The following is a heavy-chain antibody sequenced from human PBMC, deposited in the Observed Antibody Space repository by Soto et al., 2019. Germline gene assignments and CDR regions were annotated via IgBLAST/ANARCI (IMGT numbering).Heavy chain of an antibody. Sequence: PGGSLRLSCAASEFTFSSYAMSWVRQAPGKGLEWVSAISGSGGSTYYADSVKGRFTISRDNSKNTLYLQMNSLRAEDTAVYYCAKDLPDIVVVPAGGMDVWGQGTTVTVSS. D-gene: IGHD2-2*01. CDR2: ISGSGGST. V-gene: IGHV3-23*01. CDR1: EFTFSSYA. J-gene: IGHJ6*02. CDR3: AKDLPDIVVVPAGGMDV.